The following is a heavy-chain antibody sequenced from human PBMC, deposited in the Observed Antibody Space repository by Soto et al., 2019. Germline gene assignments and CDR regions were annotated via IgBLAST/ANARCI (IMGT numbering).Heavy chain of an antibody. V-gene: IGHV1-2*04. Sequence: QVHLVQSGAEVKKPGASVKVSCKASGYSFTGNSIHWVRQAPGQGLVWVGWIPPSNGGTNYAQKFQGWVTMTRDTSTSTAYMYLSRLTSDDPAVYYCAIQRIGVVYLGQVTLVTV. J-gene: IGHJ4*02. D-gene: IGHD3-10*01. CDR1: GYSFTGNS. CDR3: AIQRIGVVY. CDR2: IPPSNGGT.